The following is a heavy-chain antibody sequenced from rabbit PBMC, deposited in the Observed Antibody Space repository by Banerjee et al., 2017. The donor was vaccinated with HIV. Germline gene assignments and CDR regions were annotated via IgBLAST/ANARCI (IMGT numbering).Heavy chain of an antibody. CDR2: IYTGSSGST. CDR1: GFDFSSGYD. D-gene: IGHD1-1*01. V-gene: IGHV1S45*01. CDR3: ARAGGFENYFNL. J-gene: IGHJ4*01. Sequence: QQQLVESGGGLVKPGGTLTLTCTASGFDFSSGYDMCWVRQAPGKGLEWIACIYTGSSGSTYSASWAKGRFTISKTSSTTVTLQMTSLTAADTATYFCARAGGFENYFNLWGPGTLVTVS.